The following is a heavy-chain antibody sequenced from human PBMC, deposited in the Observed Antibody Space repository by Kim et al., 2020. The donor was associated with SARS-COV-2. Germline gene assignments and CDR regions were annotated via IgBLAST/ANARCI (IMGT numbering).Heavy chain of an antibody. Sequence: SETLSLTCTVSGGSIISGGYYWSWIRQHPGKVLEWIGYIYYSGSTYYNPSLKSRVTISVDTSKNQFSLKLSSVTAADTAVYYCARGQGLITMIVVVVGAFDYWGQGTLVTVSS. CDR2: IYYSGST. CDR3: ARGQGLITMIVVVVGAFDY. D-gene: IGHD3-22*01. CDR1: GGSIISGGYY. J-gene: IGHJ4*02. V-gene: IGHV4-31*03.